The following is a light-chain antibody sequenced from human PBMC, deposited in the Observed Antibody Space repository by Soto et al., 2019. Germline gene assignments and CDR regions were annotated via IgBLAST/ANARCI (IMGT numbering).Light chain of an antibody. CDR2: DVS. V-gene: IGLV2-18*02. CDR3: SSFTTRSTYV. J-gene: IGLJ1*01. Sequence: QSALTQPPSVSGSPGQSVAISCTGTSSDVGSYNRVSWYQQPPGTAPKLMIYDVSNRPSGVPDRFSGSKSGNTASLTISGLQAEDEADYYRSSFTTRSTYVFGTGTKLTVL. CDR1: SSDVGSYNR.